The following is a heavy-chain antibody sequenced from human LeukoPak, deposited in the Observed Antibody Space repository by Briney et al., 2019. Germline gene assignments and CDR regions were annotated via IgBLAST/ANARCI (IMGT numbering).Heavy chain of an antibody. Sequence: SVKVSCKASGGTFSSYAISWVRQAPGQGLEWMGRIIPILGIANYAQEFQGRVTITADKSTSTAYMELSSLRSEDTAMYYCASSTSYYDSSGYQGSDIWGQGTMVTVSS. CDR2: IIPILGIA. CDR1: GGTFSSYA. D-gene: IGHD3-22*01. V-gene: IGHV1-69*04. J-gene: IGHJ3*02. CDR3: ASSTSYYDSSGYQGSDI.